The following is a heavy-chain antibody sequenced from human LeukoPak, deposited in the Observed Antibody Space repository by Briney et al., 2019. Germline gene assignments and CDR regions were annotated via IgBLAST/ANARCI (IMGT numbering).Heavy chain of an antibody. Sequence: GESLRLSCPAFGFPFSDYPMHWVRQAPGKGLEWVAVMPHDGLNNSVPASVKSRFTSSRDNSQNTLYLQMNSLRAEDTTVYYCASPPMYCTSTSCFFDYWGQGTLVTVFS. J-gene: IGHJ4*02. D-gene: IGHD2-2*01. CDR2: MPHDGLNN. CDR1: GFPFSDYP. V-gene: IGHV3-30-3*01. CDR3: ASPPMYCTSTSCFFDY.